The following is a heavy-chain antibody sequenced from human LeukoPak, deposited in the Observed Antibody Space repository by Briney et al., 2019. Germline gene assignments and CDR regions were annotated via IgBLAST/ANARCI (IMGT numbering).Heavy chain of an antibody. Sequence: SETLSLTCAVYGGSFSGYYWRWIRQPPGKGLEWIGEINHSGSTNYNPSLKSRVTISVDTSKNQFTLKLSSVTAADTAVYYCARRHCSSTSCHNWFDPWGQGTQVIVSS. J-gene: IGHJ5*02. D-gene: IGHD2-2*01. CDR1: GGSFSGYY. CDR2: INHSGST. V-gene: IGHV4-34*01. CDR3: ARRHCSSTSCHNWFDP.